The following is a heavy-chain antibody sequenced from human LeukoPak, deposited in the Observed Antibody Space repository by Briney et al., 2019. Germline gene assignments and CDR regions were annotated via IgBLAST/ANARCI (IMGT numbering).Heavy chain of an antibody. D-gene: IGHD4-17*01. J-gene: IGHJ4*02. CDR2: ISSSSSTI. V-gene: IGHV3-48*01. CDR1: GFTFSSYE. Sequence: PGGSLRLSCAASGFTFSSYEMNWVRQAPGKGLEWVSYISSSSSTIYYADSVKGRFTISRDNAKNSLYLQMNSLRAEDTAVYYCARDLFPTAIDYWGQGTLVTVSS. CDR3: ARDLFPTAIDY.